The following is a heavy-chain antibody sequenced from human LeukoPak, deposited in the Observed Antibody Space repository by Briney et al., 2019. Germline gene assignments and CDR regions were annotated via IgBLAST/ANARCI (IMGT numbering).Heavy chain of an antibody. J-gene: IGHJ4*02. V-gene: IGHV3-23*01. CDR2: ISGSGGST. Sequence: GGSLRLSCAVSRFAFSNYGMSWVRQAPGKGLEWVSAISGSGGSTYYADSVKGRLTIPRDNSKNTLYLQMNSLRAEDTALYYCAKSSYYDTSGSYREYYFDYWGQGALVTVSS. CDR3: AKSSYYDTSGSYREYYFDY. CDR1: RFAFSNYG. D-gene: IGHD3-22*01.